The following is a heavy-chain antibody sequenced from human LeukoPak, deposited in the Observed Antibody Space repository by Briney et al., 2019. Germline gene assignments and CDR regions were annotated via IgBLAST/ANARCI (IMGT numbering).Heavy chain of an antibody. CDR2: INWNGGST. V-gene: IGHV3-20*04. J-gene: IGHJ3*02. CDR3: ARAYYYDSSVYYTWGDAFDI. CDR1: AFTFDDYG. D-gene: IGHD3-22*01. Sequence: PGGSLRLSCAASAFTFDDYGMSWVRHAPGKGLEWVSGINWNGGSTGYTDSVKGRFTIARDNAKNSLYLQMNSLRAEDTALYYCARAYYYDSSVYYTWGDAFDISGQGTMVTHSS.